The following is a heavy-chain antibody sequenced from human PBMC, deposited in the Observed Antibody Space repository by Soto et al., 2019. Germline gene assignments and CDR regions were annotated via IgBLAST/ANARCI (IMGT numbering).Heavy chain of an antibody. V-gene: IGHV4-39*01. CDR1: GGSISSSSYY. CDR3: ASLLYYDISGFYHSFDY. J-gene: IGHJ4*02. CDR2: IYYSGST. Sequence: SETLSLTCTVSGGSISSSSYYWAWIRQPPGKGLEWIGTIYYSGSTYYNPSLKSRVTLSVDTSKSQSSLKLSSVTAADTAVYYCASLLYYDISGFYHSFDYWGQGTLVTVSS. D-gene: IGHD3-22*01.